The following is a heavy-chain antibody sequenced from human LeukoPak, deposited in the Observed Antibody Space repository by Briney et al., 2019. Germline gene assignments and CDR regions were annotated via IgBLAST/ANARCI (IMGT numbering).Heavy chain of an antibody. CDR1: GGSINSGGYY. CDR2: IYYREST. D-gene: IGHD2-8*01. CDR3: AREYYAISGHRYFQD. V-gene: IGHV4-31*03. J-gene: IGHJ1*01. Sequence: PSETLSLTCTVSGGSINSGGYYWSWIRQHPGKGREWIGYIYYRESTYYNPSLESRVTISTDTSRNQFSLTLSSVTAADTAVYYCAREYYAISGHRYFQDWGQGTLVTVSS.